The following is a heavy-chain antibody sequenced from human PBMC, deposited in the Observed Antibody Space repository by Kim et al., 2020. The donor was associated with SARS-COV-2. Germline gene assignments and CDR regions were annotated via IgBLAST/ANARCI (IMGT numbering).Heavy chain of an antibody. D-gene: IGHD3-10*01. J-gene: IGHJ4*02. CDR2: IYTSGST. CDR1: GGSISSGSYY. CDR3: ARGDTVTAGRRIDY. Sequence: SETLSLTCTVSGGSISSGSYYWSWIRQPAGKGLEWIGRIYTSGSTYYNPSLKSRVTISVDTSKNQFSLKLSSVTAADTAVYYCARGDTVTAGRRIDYWGQGTLVTVSS. V-gene: IGHV4-61*02.